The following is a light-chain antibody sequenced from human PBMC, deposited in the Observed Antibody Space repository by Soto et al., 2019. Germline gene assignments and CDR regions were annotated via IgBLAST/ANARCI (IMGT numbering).Light chain of an antibody. V-gene: IGKV3-11*01. CDR1: QSVDTY. J-gene: IGKJ3*01. CDR2: DTS. CDR3: QQRRNSVR. Sequence: LTQSPAILSLSPGERATLSCTASQSVDTYIAWYQQRPGQPPRLLIHDTSHRASGVPARFRGSGSGTDFPPTSTSLEPEFFGFYFRQQRRNSVRFGPGTRL.